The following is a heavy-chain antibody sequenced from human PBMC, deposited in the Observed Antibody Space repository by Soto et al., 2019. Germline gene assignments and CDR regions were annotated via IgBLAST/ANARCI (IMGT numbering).Heavy chain of an antibody. CDR1: GESVSSGNYY. J-gene: IGHJ5*02. CDR2: IYFTGST. D-gene: IGHD3-16*01. Sequence: QVQLQESGPGLVKPSETLSLTCTVSGESVSSGNYYWSWIRQPPGKGLEWIGSIYFTGSTNYNPSIKSRLTLSTDTSRKLFSLRLDSVTSADTAVYYCGRVPVDTYMIYWSDPWGQGTLVTVSS. CDR3: GRVPVDTYMIYWSDP. V-gene: IGHV4-61*01.